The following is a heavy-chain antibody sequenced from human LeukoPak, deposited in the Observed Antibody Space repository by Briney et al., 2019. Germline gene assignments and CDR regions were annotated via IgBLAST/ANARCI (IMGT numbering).Heavy chain of an antibody. CDR2: IYYSGST. V-gene: IGHV4-59*01. D-gene: IGHD3-9*01. CDR3: ARLTGYRIESAFDI. J-gene: IGHJ3*02. Sequence: PSETLSLTCTVSGGSISSYYWSWIRQPPGKGLEWIGYIYYSGSTNYNPSLKSRVTISVDTSKNQFSLKLSSFTAADTAVYSCARLTGYRIESAFDIWGQGTMVTVSS. CDR1: GGSISSYY.